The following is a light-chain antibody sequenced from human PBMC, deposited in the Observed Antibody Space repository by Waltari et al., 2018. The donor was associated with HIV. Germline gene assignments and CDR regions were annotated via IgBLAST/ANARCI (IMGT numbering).Light chain of an antibody. J-gene: IGLJ2*01. CDR3: NSYTTSSTLHVV. V-gene: IGLV2-14*03. CDR1: SRDVGGYNY. Sequence: QSALTQPASVSGSPGQSITISCTGTSRDVGGYNYVSWYQHTQGKAPKIMIYDVSNRPSGVSNRFSGSKSGNTASLTISGLQAEDEADYYGNSYTTSSTLHVVFGGGTKLTVL. CDR2: DVS.